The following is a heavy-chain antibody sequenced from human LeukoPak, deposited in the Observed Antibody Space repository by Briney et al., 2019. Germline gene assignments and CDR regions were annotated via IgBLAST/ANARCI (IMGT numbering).Heavy chain of an antibody. Sequence: GGSLRLSCAASGFIFSNYAISWVRQAPGKGLEWVSVISGSGASTYYADSVKGRFTISRDNSKNTLYLQMNSLRAEDTAVYYCAKTLGYYGSGSYSSHYGMDVWGQGTTVTVSS. CDR3: AKTLGYYGSGSYSSHYGMDV. CDR2: ISGSGAST. J-gene: IGHJ6*02. CDR1: GFIFSNYA. V-gene: IGHV3-23*01. D-gene: IGHD3-10*01.